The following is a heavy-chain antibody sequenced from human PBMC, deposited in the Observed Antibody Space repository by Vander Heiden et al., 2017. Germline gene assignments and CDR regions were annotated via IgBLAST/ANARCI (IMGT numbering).Heavy chain of an antibody. Sequence: QLQLQESGSGLVKPSETLSLTCTVSGGSISSSSFYWGCIRQPPGKGLEWIGSIYYSGSTYYNPSLKSRVTISVDTSKNQFSLKLSSVTAADTAVYYCARTYYYGSGSYWTFDPWGQGTLVTVSS. CDR3: ARTYYYGSGSYWTFDP. D-gene: IGHD3-10*01. V-gene: IGHV4-39*01. J-gene: IGHJ5*02. CDR1: GGSISSSSFY. CDR2: IYYSGST.